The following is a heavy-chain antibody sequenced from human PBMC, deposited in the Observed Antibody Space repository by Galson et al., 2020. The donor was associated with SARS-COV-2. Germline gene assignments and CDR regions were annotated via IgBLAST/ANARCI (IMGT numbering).Heavy chain of an antibody. D-gene: IGHD3-22*01. CDR3: ARVLYYDSSGYYLPAEYFQH. Sequence: ASVKVSCKASGYTFTSYGISWVRQAPGQGLEWMGWISAYNGNTNYAQKLQGRVTMTTDTSTSTAYMELRSLRSDDTAVYYCARVLYYDSSGYYLPAEYFQHWGQGTLVTVSS. CDR1: GYTFTSYG. V-gene: IGHV1-18*01. CDR2: ISAYNGNT. J-gene: IGHJ1*01.